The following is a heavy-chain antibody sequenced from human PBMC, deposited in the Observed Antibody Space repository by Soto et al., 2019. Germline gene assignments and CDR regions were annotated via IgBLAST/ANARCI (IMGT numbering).Heavy chain of an antibody. D-gene: IGHD3-3*01. CDR3: ARSSYYDFWSGYYDY. Sequence: SETLSLTCTVSGGSISSYYWSWIRQPPGKGLEWIGYIYYSGSTNYNPSLKSRVTISVDTSKNQFSLKLSSVTAADTAVYYCARSSYYDFWSGYYDYWGQGTLVTSPQ. J-gene: IGHJ4*02. V-gene: IGHV4-59*01. CDR1: GGSISSYY. CDR2: IYYSGST.